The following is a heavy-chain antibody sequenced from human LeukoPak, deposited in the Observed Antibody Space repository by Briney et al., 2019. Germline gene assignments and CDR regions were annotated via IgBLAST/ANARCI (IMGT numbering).Heavy chain of an antibody. CDR2: ISGGSYT. J-gene: IGHJ5*02. V-gene: IGHV3-21*01. CDR1: GFTFSSYN. D-gene: IGHD3-10*01. Sequence: GGSLRLSCAASGFTFSSYNMNWVRQAPGKGLEWVSSISGGSYTSYADSVKGRFTISRDNAKDSLYLEMNSLRAEDTAVYYCAKDPFGSGSYKWRFDPWGQGTLVTVSS. CDR3: AKDPFGSGSYKWRFDP.